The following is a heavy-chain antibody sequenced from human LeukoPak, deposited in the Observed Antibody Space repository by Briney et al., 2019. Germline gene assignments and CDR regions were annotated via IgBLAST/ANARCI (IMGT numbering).Heavy chain of an antibody. CDR2: IYYTESA. Sequence: SETLSLTCTVSGGSVTTHYWSWIRQSPGKGLEWIGYIYYTESANYNPSLKSRATISVDTSRNQFSLQLSYVAAADTAVYYCARGTLAYYFESWGQGTLVTLSS. J-gene: IGHJ4*02. D-gene: IGHD3-3*02. CDR3: ARGTLAYYFES. CDR1: GGSVTTHY. V-gene: IGHV4-59*02.